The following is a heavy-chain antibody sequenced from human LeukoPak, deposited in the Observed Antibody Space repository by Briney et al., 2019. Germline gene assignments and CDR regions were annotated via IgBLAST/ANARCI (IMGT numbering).Heavy chain of an antibody. Sequence: PSGTLSVTRAVSGCSISGSNGWGWVRHPPGKGLEWIGEIYHGDRTNYTPSLKSRVSISVDKSKNEFSLKLRSVTAADTAMYYWARGEQQLALDGYRYYGLDVWGQGTTVTVSS. J-gene: IGHJ6*02. CDR3: ARGEQQLALDGYRYYGLDV. V-gene: IGHV4-4*02. CDR2: IYHGDRT. CDR1: GCSISGSNG. D-gene: IGHD6-13*01.